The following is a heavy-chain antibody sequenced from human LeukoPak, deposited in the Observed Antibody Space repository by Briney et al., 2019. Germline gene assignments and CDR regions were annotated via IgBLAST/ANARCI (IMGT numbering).Heavy chain of an antibody. CDR3: ARDGGPANWFDP. CDR1: GGSISSGGYY. D-gene: IGHD2-15*01. CDR2: IYYSGST. Sequence: SETLSLTCTVSGGSISSGGYYWSWIRQHPGKGLEWIGYIYYSGSTYYNPSLKSRVTISVGTSKNQFSLKLSSVTAADTAVYYCARDGGPANWFDPWGQGTLVTVSS. V-gene: IGHV4-31*03. J-gene: IGHJ5*02.